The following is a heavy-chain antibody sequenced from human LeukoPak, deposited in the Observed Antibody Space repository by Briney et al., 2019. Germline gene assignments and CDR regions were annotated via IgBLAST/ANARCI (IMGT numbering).Heavy chain of an antibody. V-gene: IGHV4-30-4*01. CDR1: GGSISGGDKY. CDR2: IYYSGST. CDR3: ARVTRWAGLDF. J-gene: IGHJ4*02. Sequence: SETLSLTCNVSGGSISGGDKYWSWIRQPPGKGLEWIGYIYYSGSTYYYPSLKSRLTISVDTSENQFSLHLTSVTAADTAVYFCARVTRWAGLDFWGQGTLVTVSS. D-gene: IGHD2-21*02.